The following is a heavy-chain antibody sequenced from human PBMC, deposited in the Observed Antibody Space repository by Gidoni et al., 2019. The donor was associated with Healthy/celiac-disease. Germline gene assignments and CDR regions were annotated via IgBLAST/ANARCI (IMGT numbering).Heavy chain of an antibody. V-gene: IGHV5-10-1*03. CDR3: ARPRHSSSWEDEAFDI. Sequence: EVQLVQSGAEVKKPGESLRISCKGSGYSFTSYWISWVRQMPGKGLEWMGRIDPSDSYTNYSPSFQGHVTISADKSISTAYLQWSSLKASDTAMYYCARPRHSSSWEDEAFDIWGQGTMVTVSS. CDR2: IDPSDSYT. J-gene: IGHJ3*02. CDR1: GYSFTSYW. D-gene: IGHD6-13*01.